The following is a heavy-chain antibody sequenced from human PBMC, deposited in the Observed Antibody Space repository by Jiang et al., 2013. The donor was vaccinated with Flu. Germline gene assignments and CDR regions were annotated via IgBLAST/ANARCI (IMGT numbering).Heavy chain of an antibody. CDR3: ARDLERIPMIELIPKDAFDI. D-gene: IGHD3-22*01. J-gene: IGHJ3*02. CDR2: ISSTSNTI. CDR1: GFTFSNYS. V-gene: IGHV3-48*01. Sequence: GLVQPGGSLRLSCAASGFTFSNYSMNWVRQAPGKGLEWVSYISSTSNTIYYADSVRGRFTISRDNAKNSLYLQMNSLRAEDTAVYYCARDLERIPMIELIPKDAFDIWGQGTTVTVSS.